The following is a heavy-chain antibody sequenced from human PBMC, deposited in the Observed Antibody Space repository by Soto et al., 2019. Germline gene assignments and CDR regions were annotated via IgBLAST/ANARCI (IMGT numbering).Heavy chain of an antibody. J-gene: IGHJ4*02. CDR3: AKDVGTAMVDY. V-gene: IGHV3-30*18. CDR2: ISHDGSNK. Sequence: QVQLVESGGGVVQPGRSLRLSCAASGFTFSSYGMHWVRQAPGKGLEWVAVISHDGSNKYYADSVKGRFTISRDNSKNTLYLQMNSRRAEDTAVYYCAKDVGTAMVDYWGQGTLVTVSS. D-gene: IGHD5-18*01. CDR1: GFTFSSYG.